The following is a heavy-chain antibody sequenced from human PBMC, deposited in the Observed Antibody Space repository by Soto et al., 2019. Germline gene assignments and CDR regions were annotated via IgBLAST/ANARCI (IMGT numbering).Heavy chain of an antibody. V-gene: IGHV5-10-1*01. CDR2: IDPSDSYT. CDR3: ASPRGEYCSSTSCTYYYYYGMDV. D-gene: IGHD2-2*01. Sequence: ESLTISCKGSGYSFTSYWISLVRQMPGKGLEWMGRIDPSDSYTNYSPSFQGHVTISADKSISTAYLQWSSLKASDTAMYYCASPRGEYCSSTSCTYYYYYGMDVWGQGTTVTVSS. J-gene: IGHJ6*02. CDR1: GYSFTSYW.